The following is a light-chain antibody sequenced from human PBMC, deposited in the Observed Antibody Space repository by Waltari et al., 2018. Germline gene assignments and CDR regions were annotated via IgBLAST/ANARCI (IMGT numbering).Light chain of an antibody. Sequence: DIQMTQSPSSLSASVGDRVTITCRASQSISSDFNWYQQKPGKAPKLLIYAASSLQSGVPSRFSGSGSGTDFTLTISSLQPEDFATYYCQQSYSTPGYTCGQGTKLEIK. V-gene: IGKV1-39*01. CDR2: AAS. J-gene: IGKJ2*01. CDR3: QQSYSTPGYT. CDR1: QSISSD.